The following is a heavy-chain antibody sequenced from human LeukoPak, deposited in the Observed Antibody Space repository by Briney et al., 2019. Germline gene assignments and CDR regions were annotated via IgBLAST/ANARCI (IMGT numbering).Heavy chain of an antibody. D-gene: IGHD2-15*01. CDR3: ARIDCSGGSCYSADY. J-gene: IGHJ4*02. Sequence: SDTLSLTCSVSGGSISSSNYYWGWIRQPPGKGLEWIGCIYYSGSTYYNPSLKSRVTISVDTSKNQFSLKLSSVTAADTAVYYCARIDCSGGSCYSADYWGQGTLVTVSS. CDR1: GGSISSSNYY. CDR2: IYYSGST. V-gene: IGHV4-39*07.